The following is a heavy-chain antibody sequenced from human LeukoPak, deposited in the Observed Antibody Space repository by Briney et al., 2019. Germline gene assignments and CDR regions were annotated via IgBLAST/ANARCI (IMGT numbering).Heavy chain of an antibody. J-gene: IGHJ4*02. Sequence: SETLSLTCTVSGGSISSYYWSWIRQPAGKGLEWIGRIYTSGSTNYNPSLKSRVTMSVDTSKNQFSLKLSSVTAADTAVYYCALTGYSSSWRDYWGQGTLVTVSS. D-gene: IGHD6-13*01. CDR2: IYTSGST. CDR3: ALTGYSSSWRDY. CDR1: GGSISSYY. V-gene: IGHV4-4*07.